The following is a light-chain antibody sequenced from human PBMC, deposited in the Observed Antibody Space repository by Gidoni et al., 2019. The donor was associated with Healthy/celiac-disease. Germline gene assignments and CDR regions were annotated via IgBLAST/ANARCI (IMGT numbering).Light chain of an antibody. Sequence: AIRMTQSPSSFSASTGDRVTITCRASQGISSYLAWYQQKPGKAPKLLIYAASTLQSGDPSRFSGSGSGTDFTLTISCLQSEDFATYYCQQYCSYPLTFGGGTKVEIK. V-gene: IGKV1-8*01. J-gene: IGKJ4*01. CDR3: QQYCSYPLT. CDR2: AAS. CDR1: QGISSY.